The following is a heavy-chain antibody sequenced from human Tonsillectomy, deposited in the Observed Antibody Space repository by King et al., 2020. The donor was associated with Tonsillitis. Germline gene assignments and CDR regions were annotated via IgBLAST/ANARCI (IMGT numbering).Heavy chain of an antibody. D-gene: IGHD6-13*01. CDR1: GGSISSYY. Sequence: QVQLQESGPGLVKPSETLSLTCTVSGGSISSYYWSWIRQPPGKGLEWIGYIYYSGSINYNPSLKSRVTISVDTSKSQFSLKLSSVTAADTAVYHCARVSAAAGAFDIWGQGTMVTVSS. CDR3: ARVSAAAGAFDI. V-gene: IGHV4-59*01. CDR2: IYYSGSI. J-gene: IGHJ3*02.